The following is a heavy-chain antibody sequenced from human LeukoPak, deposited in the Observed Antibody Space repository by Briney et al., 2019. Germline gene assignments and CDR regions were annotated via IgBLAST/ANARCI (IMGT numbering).Heavy chain of an antibody. CDR1: GGSTSSFY. V-gene: IGHV4-59*01. CDR2: IYHSGTT. J-gene: IGHJ6*02. CDR3: ARVLASDSDYYYYGMDV. D-gene: IGHD2-15*01. Sequence: SETLSLTCTVSGGSTSSFYWSWIRQPPGKGLEWIGYIYHSGTTYYNPSLKSRVTISVDTSKNQFSLKLSSVTAADTAEYYCARVLASDSDYYYYGMDVWGQGTTVTVSS.